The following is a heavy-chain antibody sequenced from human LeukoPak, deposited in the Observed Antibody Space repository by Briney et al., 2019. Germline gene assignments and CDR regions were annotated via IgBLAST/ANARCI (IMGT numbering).Heavy chain of an antibody. CDR3: ARPEDYGDSSDVFDY. J-gene: IGHJ4*02. CDR2: IIPIFGTA. D-gene: IGHD4-17*01. CDR1: GGTFSSYA. Sequence: ASVKVSCKASGGTFSSYAMSWVRQAPGQGLEWMGGIIPIFGTANYAQKFQGRVTITADESTSTAYMELSSLRSEDTAVYYCARPEDYGDSSDVFDYWGQGTLVTVSS. V-gene: IGHV1-69*13.